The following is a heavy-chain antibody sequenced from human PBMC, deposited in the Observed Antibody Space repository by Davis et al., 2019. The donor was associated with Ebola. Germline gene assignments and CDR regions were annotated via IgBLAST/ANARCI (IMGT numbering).Heavy chain of an antibody. CDR3: VRGPHWAIMERGEFWFWFDP. V-gene: IGHV3-9*01. Sequence: GGSLRLSCAGSGFAFGDYAMHWVRQAPGKGLEWVSGINWNSDSIVYADSVKGRFTISRDNAKNSLYLQMNSLTVDDTAVYYCVRGPHWAIMERGEFWFWFDPWGQGTLVTVSS. CDR1: GFAFGDYA. J-gene: IGHJ5*02. CDR2: INWNSDSI. D-gene: IGHD3-10*01.